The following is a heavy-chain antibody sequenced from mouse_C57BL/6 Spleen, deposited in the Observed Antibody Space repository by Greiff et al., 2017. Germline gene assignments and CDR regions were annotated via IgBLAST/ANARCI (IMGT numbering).Heavy chain of an antibody. CDR1: GFTFSNYW. J-gene: IGHJ1*03. Sequence: EVHLVESGGGLVQPGGSMKLSCVASGFTFSNYWMNWVRQSPEKGLEWVGQIRLKSDNYATHYAVSVKGRFTISRDESKTSVYLQMNNLRTETTGIYYGTGYYSSSHWDFDVWGTGTTVTVSS. V-gene: IGHV6-3*01. CDR3: TGYYSSSHWDFDV. CDR2: IRLKSDNYAT. D-gene: IGHD1-1*01.